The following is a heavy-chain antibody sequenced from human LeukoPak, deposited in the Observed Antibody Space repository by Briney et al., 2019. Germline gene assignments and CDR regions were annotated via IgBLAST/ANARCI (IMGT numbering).Heavy chain of an antibody. V-gene: IGHV4-4*09. CDR2: IYTSGST. D-gene: IGHD2-2*02. CDR3: ARGYCSSTSCYTPVWFDP. Sequence: SETLSLTCTVSGGSISSYYWSWIRQPPGKGLEWIGYIYTSGSTNYDPSLKSRVTISVDTSKNQFSLKLSSVTAADTAVYYCARGYCSSTSCYTPVWFDPWGQGTLVTVSS. J-gene: IGHJ5*02. CDR1: GGSISSYY.